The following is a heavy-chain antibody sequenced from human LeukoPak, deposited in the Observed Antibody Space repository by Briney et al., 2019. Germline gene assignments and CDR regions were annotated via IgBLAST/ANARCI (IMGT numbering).Heavy chain of an antibody. J-gene: IGHJ6*03. CDR2: IYYSGST. CDR1: GGSISSSSYY. V-gene: IGHV4-39*07. D-gene: IGHD6-13*01. CDR3: ARPAAAGNYYYYMDV. Sequence: PSETLSLTCTVSGGSISSSSYYWGWIRQPPGKGLEWIGSIYYSGSTYYNPSLKSRVTISVDTSKNQFSLKLSSVTAADTAVYYCARPAAAGNYYYYMDVWGKGTTVTVSS.